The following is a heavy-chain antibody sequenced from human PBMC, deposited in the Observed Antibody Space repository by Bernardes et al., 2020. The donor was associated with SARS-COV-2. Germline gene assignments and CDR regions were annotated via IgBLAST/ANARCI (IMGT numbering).Heavy chain of an antibody. CDR1: GGSFSGYY. CDR2: INHSGST. J-gene: IGHJ6*02. Sequence: SETLSLTCAVYGGSFSGYYWSWIRKPPGKGLEWIGEINHSGSTNYNPSLKSRVTISVDTSKNQFSLKLSSVTAADTAVYYCARDMGAEGMDVWGQGTTVTVSS. CDR3: ARDMGAEGMDV. D-gene: IGHD3-16*01. V-gene: IGHV4-34*01.